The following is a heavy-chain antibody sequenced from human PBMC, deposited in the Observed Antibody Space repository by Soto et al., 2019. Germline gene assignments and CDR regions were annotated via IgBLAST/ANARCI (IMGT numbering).Heavy chain of an antibody. J-gene: IGHJ2*01. D-gene: IGHD5-12*01. Sequence: QVQLVQSGAEVKKPGSSVKVSCKASGGTFSNYPISWVRQAPGQGLEWMGGIIPIFGTTNYAQKFQGRVTITADESTSTAYMELSSLRSEDTAVLYCARGNHRWLQLWYFDLWGRGTLVTVSS. V-gene: IGHV1-69*12. CDR2: IIPIFGTT. CDR1: GGTFSNYP. CDR3: ARGNHRWLQLWYFDL.